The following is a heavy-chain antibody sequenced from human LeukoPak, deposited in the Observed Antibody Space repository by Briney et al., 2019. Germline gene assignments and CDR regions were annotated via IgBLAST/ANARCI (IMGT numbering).Heavy chain of an antibody. Sequence: PSETLSLTCTVSGGSISSYYWSWIRQPPGKGLEWIGRIYTSGSTNYNPSLKSRVTMSVDTSKNQFSLKLSSVTAADTAVYYCARDRPTVAGPWFDPWGQGTLVTVSS. V-gene: IGHV4-4*07. D-gene: IGHD6-6*01. J-gene: IGHJ5*02. CDR3: ARDRPTVAGPWFDP. CDR2: IYTSGST. CDR1: GGSISSYY.